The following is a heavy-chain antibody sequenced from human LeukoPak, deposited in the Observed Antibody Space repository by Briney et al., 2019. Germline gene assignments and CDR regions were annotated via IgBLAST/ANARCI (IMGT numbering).Heavy chain of an antibody. D-gene: IGHD2-15*01. CDR3: ARDRHCSGGSCSGL. J-gene: IGHJ4*02. CDR2: IHMSGST. V-gene: IGHV4-4*07. CDR1: GDSINSYH. Sequence: SETLSLTCTVSGDSINSYHWSWIRQPAGKGLEWIGRIHMSGSTNYNPSLRSRVAISMDNSKNQFSLKLKSVTAADTAVYYCARDRHCSGGSCSGLWGQGTLVTVSS.